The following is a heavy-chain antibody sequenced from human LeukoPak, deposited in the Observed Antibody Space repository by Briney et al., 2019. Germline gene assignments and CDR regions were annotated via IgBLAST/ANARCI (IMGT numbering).Heavy chain of an antibody. V-gene: IGHV3-30*04. Sequence: PGGSLRLSCAASGFTFSSYAMHWVRQAPGKGLEWVAVISYDGSNKYYADSVKGRLTISRDNSKNTLYLQMNSLRAEDTAVYYCAREGRIGAFGIWGQGTMVTVSS. CDR2: ISYDGSNK. CDR3: AREGRIGAFGI. CDR1: GFTFSSYA. J-gene: IGHJ3*02.